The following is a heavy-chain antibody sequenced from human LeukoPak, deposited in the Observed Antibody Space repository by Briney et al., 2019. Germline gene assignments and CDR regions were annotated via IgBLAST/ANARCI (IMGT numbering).Heavy chain of an antibody. J-gene: IGHJ4*02. V-gene: IGHV3-7*03. CDR3: AKNLYGDYAGGDY. CDR1: GFTFSNYA. Sequence: GGSLRLSCAASGFTFSNYAMSWVRQAPGKGLEWVANIKPDGSEKYYVDSVKGRFTISRDNAKNSLYLQMNSLRAEDTATYYCAKNLYGDYAGGDYWGQGTLVTVSS. CDR2: IKPDGSEK. D-gene: IGHD4-17*01.